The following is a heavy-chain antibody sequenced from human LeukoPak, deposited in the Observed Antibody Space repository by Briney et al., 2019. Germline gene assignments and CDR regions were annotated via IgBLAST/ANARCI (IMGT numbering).Heavy chain of an antibody. V-gene: IGHV1-18*01. CDR2: ISAYNGYT. CDR3: ARRAGSYGSGTYYSYYFDY. J-gene: IGHJ4*02. CDR1: GYTFTSFT. Sequence: ASVKVSCKTSGYTFTSFTITWVRQALGQGLEWMGWISAYNGYTNFAQKLQGRVTLTTDTSTSTAYMELRSLRSDDTAVYYCARRAGSYGSGTYYSYYFDYWGQGTLVTVSS. D-gene: IGHD3-10*01.